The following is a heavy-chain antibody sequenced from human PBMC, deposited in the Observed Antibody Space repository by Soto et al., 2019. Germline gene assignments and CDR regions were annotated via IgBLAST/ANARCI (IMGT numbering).Heavy chain of an antibody. CDR1: GYTFTSYY. CDR2: INPSGGST. Sequence: GASVKVSCKASGYTFTSYYMHWVRQAPGQGLEWMGIINPSGGSTSYAQKFQGRVTMTRDTSTSTVYMELSSLRSEDTAVYYCARGRSLPTYYDILTGPAWFDPWGQGTLVTVS. V-gene: IGHV1-46*03. J-gene: IGHJ5*02. D-gene: IGHD3-9*01. CDR3: ARGRSLPTYYDILTGPAWFDP.